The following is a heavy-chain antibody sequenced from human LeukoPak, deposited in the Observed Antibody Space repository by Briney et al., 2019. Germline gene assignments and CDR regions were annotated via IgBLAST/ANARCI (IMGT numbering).Heavy chain of an antibody. CDR1: GFSLSTSGVG. CDR2: IYWDDDK. Sequence: SGPTPLNPTQALTLTCTFSGFSLSTSGVGVGWIRQPPGKALEWLALIYWDDDKRYSPSLKSRLTITKDTSKNQVVLTMTNMDPVDTATYYCAHSLYDSSGYYHFYFDYWGQGTLVTVSS. J-gene: IGHJ4*02. V-gene: IGHV2-5*02. D-gene: IGHD3-22*01. CDR3: AHSLYDSSGYYHFYFDY.